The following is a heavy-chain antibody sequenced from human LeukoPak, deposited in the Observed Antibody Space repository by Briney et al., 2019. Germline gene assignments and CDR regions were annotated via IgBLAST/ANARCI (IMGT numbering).Heavy chain of an antibody. CDR3: ARVIGYCSSTSCFGYFDY. Sequence: SETLSLTCTVSGGSISSYYWSWIRQPPGKGLEWVGYIYYSGSTNYNPSLKSRVTTSVDTSKNQLSLKLSSVTAADTAVYYCARVIGYCSSTSCFGYFDYWGQGTLVTVPS. CDR1: GGSISSYY. CDR2: IYYSGST. J-gene: IGHJ4*02. D-gene: IGHD2-2*01. V-gene: IGHV4-59*08.